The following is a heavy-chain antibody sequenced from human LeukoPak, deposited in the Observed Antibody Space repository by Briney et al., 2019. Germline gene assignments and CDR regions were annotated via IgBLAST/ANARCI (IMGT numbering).Heavy chain of an antibody. CDR1: GFTFSSYS. V-gene: IGHV3-21*01. CDR3: ARGGAVVAATDYYYYGMDV. CDR2: ISSSSSYI. Sequence: GGSLRLSCAASGFTFSSYSMNWVRQAPGKGLEWVSSISSSSSYIYYADSVKGRFTISRDNAKNSLYLQMNSLRAEDTAVYYCARGGAVVAATDYYYYGMDVWGQGTTVTVSS. J-gene: IGHJ6*02. D-gene: IGHD2-15*01.